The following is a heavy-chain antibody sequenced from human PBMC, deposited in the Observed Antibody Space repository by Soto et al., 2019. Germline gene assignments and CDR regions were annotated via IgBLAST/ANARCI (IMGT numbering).Heavy chain of an antibody. Sequence: SETLSLTCTVSGGSISSYYWSWIRQPPGKGLEWIGYIYYSGSTNYNPSLKSRVTISVDTSKNQFSLKLSSVTAADTAVYYCARAIGAEIDYWGQGTLVTVSS. CDR3: ARAIGAEIDY. CDR2: IYYSGST. J-gene: IGHJ4*02. D-gene: IGHD4-17*01. V-gene: IGHV4-59*01. CDR1: GGSISSYY.